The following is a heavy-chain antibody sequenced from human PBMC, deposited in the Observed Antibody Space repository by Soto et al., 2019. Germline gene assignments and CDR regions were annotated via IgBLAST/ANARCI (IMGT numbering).Heavy chain of an antibody. CDR1: GGSISSGGYY. V-gene: IGHV4-31*03. J-gene: IGHJ6*02. CDR3: ARELRFGEDYYGMDV. Sequence: PSETLSLTCTVSGGSISSGGYYWSWIRQHPGKGLEWIGSIYYNGNTYYNPSLKSRVTISVDTSKNQFSLKLSSVTAADTAVYYCARELRFGEDYYGMDVWGQGTTVTVSS. D-gene: IGHD3-10*01. CDR2: IYYNGNT.